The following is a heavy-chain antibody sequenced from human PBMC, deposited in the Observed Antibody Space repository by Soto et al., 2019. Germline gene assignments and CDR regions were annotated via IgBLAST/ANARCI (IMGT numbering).Heavy chain of an antibody. D-gene: IGHD2-2*01. J-gene: IGHJ6*02. CDR3: ASFLKENCSSTSCYEDYYYGMDV. CDR2: IIPILGIA. CDR1: GYTFTSYT. V-gene: IGHV1-69*02. Sequence: SVKVSCKASGYTFTSYTISWVRQAPGQGLEWMGRIIPILGIANYAQKFQGRVTITADKSTSTAYMELSSLRSEDTAVYYCASFLKENCSSTSCYEDYYYGMDVWGQGTTVTVSS.